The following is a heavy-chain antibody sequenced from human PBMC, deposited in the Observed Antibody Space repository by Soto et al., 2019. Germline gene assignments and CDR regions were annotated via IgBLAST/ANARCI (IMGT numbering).Heavy chain of an antibody. CDR3: ARGGELLRGEYYFDY. J-gene: IGHJ4*02. Sequence: SVKVSFKASRGTFISYAISWVRQAPGQGLEWMGGIIPIFGTANYAQKFQGRVTITADESTSTAYMELSSLRSEDTAVYYCARGGELLRGEYYFDYWGQGTLVTVSS. D-gene: IGHD1-26*01. V-gene: IGHV1-69*13. CDR1: RGTFISYA. CDR2: IIPIFGTA.